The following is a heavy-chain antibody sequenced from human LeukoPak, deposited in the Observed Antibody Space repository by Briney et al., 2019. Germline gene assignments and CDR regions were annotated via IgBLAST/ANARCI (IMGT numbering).Heavy chain of an antibody. Sequence: PGGSLRLSFAASGFTFSNAWINWVRQAPGKGLEWVGRIQSKTDGGTSDYAAPVKGRFTISRDDSKNTLYLQMNSLNTEDTAVYYCTTAPKWETQGTDYWGQGTLVTISS. D-gene: IGHD1-26*01. J-gene: IGHJ4*02. CDR3: TTAPKWETQGTDY. CDR2: IQSKTDGGTS. CDR1: GFTFSNAW. V-gene: IGHV3-15*01.